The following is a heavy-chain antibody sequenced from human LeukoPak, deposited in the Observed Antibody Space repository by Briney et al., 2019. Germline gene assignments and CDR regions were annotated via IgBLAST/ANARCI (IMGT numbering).Heavy chain of an antibody. CDR2: ISGSGGNT. V-gene: IGHV3-23*01. Sequence: GGSLRLSCAASGFTFSSYGMSWVRQAPGKGLEWVSGISGSGGNTYYADSVKGRFTISRDNAKNSLYLRMNSLRDEDTALYYCARGGGSIRHSYYYYVDVWGKGTSVTVSS. D-gene: IGHD2-15*01. J-gene: IGHJ6*03. CDR3: ARGGGSIRHSYYYYVDV. CDR1: GFTFSSYG.